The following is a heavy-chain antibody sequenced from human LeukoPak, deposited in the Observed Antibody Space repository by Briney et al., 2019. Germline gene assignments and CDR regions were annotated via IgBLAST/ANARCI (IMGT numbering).Heavy chain of an antibody. Sequence: GASVKVSCKASGYTFTTYGITWVRQAPGQGLQWMGWISAYNGNTNYAQKVQGRVTMTTDTSTSTAYMEMRSLRSDDTAVYYCARSLRYFYYYMDVWGKGTTVTVSS. CDR3: ARSLRYFYYYMDV. D-gene: IGHD1-14*01. CDR2: ISAYNGNT. V-gene: IGHV1-18*01. J-gene: IGHJ6*03. CDR1: GYTFTTYG.